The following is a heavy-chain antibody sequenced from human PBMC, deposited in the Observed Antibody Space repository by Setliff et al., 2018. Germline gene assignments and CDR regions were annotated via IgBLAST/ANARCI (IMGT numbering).Heavy chain of an antibody. V-gene: IGHV1-2*02. D-gene: IGHD3-10*01. CDR3: ARHTIAMSTIISYFDY. J-gene: IGHJ4*02. CDR2: INPHSGGT. CDR1: GYTFTGYY. Sequence: ASVKVSCKASGYTFTGYYIHWVRQAPGQGLEWMGWINPHSGGTNFPQTFQGRVTISIDTSKNQFSLKLSSVTAADTAVYYCARHTIAMSTIISYFDYWGQGTLVTVSS.